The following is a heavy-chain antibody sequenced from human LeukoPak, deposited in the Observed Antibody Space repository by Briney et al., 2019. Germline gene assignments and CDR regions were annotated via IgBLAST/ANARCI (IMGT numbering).Heavy chain of an antibody. CDR3: ARAMATISWGPRGYYFDY. V-gene: IGHV3-23*01. J-gene: IGHJ4*02. Sequence: GGSLRLSCVGTGFTFSTYAMTWVRQASGKGLEWVSLISATGGSTYYADSVKGRFTISRDNSKNTLYLQMNSLRAEDTAVYYCARAMATISWGPRGYYFDYWGQGTLVTVSS. CDR2: ISATGGST. CDR1: GFTFSTYA. D-gene: IGHD5-24*01.